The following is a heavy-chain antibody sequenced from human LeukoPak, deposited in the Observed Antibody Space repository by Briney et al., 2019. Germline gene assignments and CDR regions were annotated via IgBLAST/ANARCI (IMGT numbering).Heavy chain of an antibody. CDR3: ARKGRVVPAASFDY. D-gene: IGHD2-2*01. V-gene: IGHV3-30*04. CDR2: ISYDGSNK. CDR1: GFTFSSYA. J-gene: IGHJ4*02. Sequence: GGSLRLSCAASGFTFSSYAMHWVRQAPGKGLERVAVISYDGSNKYYADSVKGRFTISRDNSKNTLYLQMNSLRAEDTAVYYCARKGRVVPAASFDYWGQGTLVTVSS.